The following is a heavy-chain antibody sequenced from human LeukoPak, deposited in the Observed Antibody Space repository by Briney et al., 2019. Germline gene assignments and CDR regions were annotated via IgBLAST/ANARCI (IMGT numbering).Heavy chain of an antibody. CDR1: GFTFSSYR. CDR3: ARDSSGWSGFDY. J-gene: IGHJ4*02. V-gene: IGHV3-21*01. D-gene: IGHD6-19*01. Sequence: GGSLRLSCAASGFTFSSYRMNWVRQAPGRGLEWVSSISSSSSYIYYADSVKGRFTISRDNAKNSQYLQMNSLRAEDTAVYYCARDSSGWSGFDYWGQGTLVTVSS. CDR2: ISSSSSYI.